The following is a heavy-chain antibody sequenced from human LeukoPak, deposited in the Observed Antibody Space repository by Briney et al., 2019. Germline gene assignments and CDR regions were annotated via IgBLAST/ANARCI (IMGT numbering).Heavy chain of an antibody. CDR3: VRVVFLAHDAFDI. CDR1: GYTFTNYY. Sequence: GASVKVSCKASGYTFTNYYMHWVRQAPGQGLEWVGIINPSGGSTAYAQKFQGRVSMTRDTSTSTVYMDLSSLRSEDTAVYYCVRVVFLAHDAFDIWGQGTMVTVSS. CDR2: INPSGGST. J-gene: IGHJ3*02. V-gene: IGHV1-46*01. D-gene: IGHD2-21*01.